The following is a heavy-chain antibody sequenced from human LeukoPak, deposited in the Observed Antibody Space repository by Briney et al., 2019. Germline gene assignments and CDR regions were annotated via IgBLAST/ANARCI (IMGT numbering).Heavy chain of an antibody. CDR2: IYHSGST. J-gene: IGHJ3*02. V-gene: IGHV4-30-2*01. CDR3: ARAVPANDAFDI. Sequence: SQTLSLTCAVSGGSISSGGYSWSWIRQPPGKGLEWIGYIYHSGSTYYNPSLKSRVTISVDRSKNQFSLKLSSVTAADTAVYYCARAVPANDAFDIWGQGTMVTVSS. D-gene: IGHD1-1*01. CDR1: GGSISSGGYS.